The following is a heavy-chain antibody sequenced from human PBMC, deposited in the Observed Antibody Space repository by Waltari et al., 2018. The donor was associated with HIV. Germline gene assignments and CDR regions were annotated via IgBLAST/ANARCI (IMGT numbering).Heavy chain of an antibody. CDR2: INQDGGDK. J-gene: IGHJ4*02. CDR3: ARDYASSVAGTGY. V-gene: IGHV3-7*01. CDR1: GFTFRGYW. D-gene: IGHD6-19*01. Sequence: EVQLVESGGGLVQPGGSLRLSCAASGFTFRGYWMSWVRQAPGKGLEWVANINQDGGDKYYVESVKGRFTISRDNAKNSLYLQMNSLRAEDTALYYCARDYASSVAGTGYWGQGTLVTVSS.